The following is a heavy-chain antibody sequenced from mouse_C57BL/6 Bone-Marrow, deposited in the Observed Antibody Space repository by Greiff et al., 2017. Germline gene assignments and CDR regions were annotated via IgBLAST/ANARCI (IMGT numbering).Heavy chain of an antibody. J-gene: IGHJ4*01. CDR1: GYSITSGYY. D-gene: IGHD2-2*01. CDR2: ISYDGSN. Sequence: EVQLQESGPGLVKPSQSLSLTCSVTGYSITSGYYWNWIRQFPGNKLEWMGYISYDGSNNYNPSLKNRISITRDTSKNQFFLKLNSVTTEDTATYYCAREGIYYGSAQDAMDYWGQGTSVTVSS. CDR3: AREGIYYGSAQDAMDY. V-gene: IGHV3-6*01.